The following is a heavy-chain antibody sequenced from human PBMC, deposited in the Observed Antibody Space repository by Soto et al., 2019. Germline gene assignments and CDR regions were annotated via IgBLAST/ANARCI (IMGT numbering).Heavy chain of an antibody. Sequence: PSETLSLTCTVSGGSISSGGYYWGWIRQHPWKGLEWIGYIYYSGSTYYNPSLKSRVTISVDTSKNQFSLKLSSVTAADTAVYYCASQVRTVVTPSYFQHWGQGXLVTVSS. CDR2: IYYSGST. CDR3: ASQVRTVVTPSYFQH. CDR1: GGSISSGGYY. D-gene: IGHD2-21*02. J-gene: IGHJ1*01. V-gene: IGHV4-31*03.